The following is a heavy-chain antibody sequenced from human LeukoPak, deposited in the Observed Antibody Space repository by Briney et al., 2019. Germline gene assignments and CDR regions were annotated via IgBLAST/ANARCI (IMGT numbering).Heavy chain of an antibody. CDR2: IIPILGIA. D-gene: IGHD1-26*01. J-gene: IGHJ6*02. CDR1: GGTFTIYA. CDR3: ASFSGSRRSADYGMDV. Sequence: SVTLSFTGSGGTFTIYAISWVRQAPGQGLEWMGRIIPILGIANYAQKFQGRVTITADKSTSTAYMELSSLRSEDTAVYYCASFSGSRRSADYGMDVWGQGTTVTVSS. V-gene: IGHV1-69*04.